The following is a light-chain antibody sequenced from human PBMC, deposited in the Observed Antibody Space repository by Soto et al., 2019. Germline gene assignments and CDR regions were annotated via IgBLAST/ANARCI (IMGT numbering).Light chain of an antibody. J-gene: IGLJ2*01. CDR2: EVT. Sequence: QSALTQSPSASGSPGQSVTISCAGTSSDVGGYDYVSWYQQHPGKAPKLIIYEVTKRPSGVPDRFSGSRSGNVASLTVSGVQAEDEADYYCSSYVGSNTKVAFGGGTKVTVL. V-gene: IGLV2-8*01. CDR1: SSDVGGYDY. CDR3: SSYVGSNTKVA.